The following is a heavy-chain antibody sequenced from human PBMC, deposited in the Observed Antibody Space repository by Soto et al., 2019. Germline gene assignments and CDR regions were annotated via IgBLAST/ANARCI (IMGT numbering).Heavy chain of an antibody. CDR1: GFTFSSYW. CDR3: ARAHAIVPAAMDYYYYYMDV. D-gene: IGHD2-2*01. J-gene: IGHJ6*03. Sequence: GGSLRLSCAASGFTFSSYWMSWVRQAPGKGLEWVANIKQDGSEKYYVDSVKGRFTISRDNAKNSLYLQMNSLRAEDTAVYYCARAHAIVPAAMDYYYYYMDVWGKGTTVTVSS. CDR2: IKQDGSEK. V-gene: IGHV3-7*04.